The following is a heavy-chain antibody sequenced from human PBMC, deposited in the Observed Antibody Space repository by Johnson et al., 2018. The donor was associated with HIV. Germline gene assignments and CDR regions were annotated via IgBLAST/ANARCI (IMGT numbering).Heavy chain of an antibody. CDR3: AKDPGSGGPGGFDI. V-gene: IGHV3-30-3*01. J-gene: IGHJ3*02. CDR2: ISYDGSNK. CDR1: GFTFSSYA. D-gene: IGHD1-26*01. Sequence: QVQLVESGGGVVQPGRSLRLSCAASGFTFSSYAMHWVRQAPGKGLEWVAVISYDGSNKYYADSVKGRFTISRDNSKNTLYLQMNSLRAEDTAVYYCAKDPGSGGPGGFDIWGQGTMVTVSS.